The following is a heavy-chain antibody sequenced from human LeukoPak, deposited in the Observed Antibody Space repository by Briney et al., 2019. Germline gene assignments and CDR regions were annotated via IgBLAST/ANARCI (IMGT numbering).Heavy chain of an antibody. Sequence: SETLSLTCTVSGGSISSGSYYWSWIRQPAGKGLEWIGRIYTSGSTNYNPSLKSRVTISVDTSKNQFSLKLSSVTAADTAVYYCAREAPPYTGTTFLFDYWGQGTLVTVSS. V-gene: IGHV4-61*02. CDR3: AREAPPYTGTTFLFDY. CDR1: GGSISSGSYY. J-gene: IGHJ4*02. D-gene: IGHD1-7*01. CDR2: IYTSGST.